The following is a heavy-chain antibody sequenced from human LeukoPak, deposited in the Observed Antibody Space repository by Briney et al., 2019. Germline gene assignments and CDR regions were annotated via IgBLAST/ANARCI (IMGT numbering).Heavy chain of an antibody. D-gene: IGHD2-15*01. J-gene: IGHJ4*02. CDR3: ARVVVAATQHFDY. CDR1: GFTFSSYA. V-gene: IGHV3-23*01. CDR2: ISGSGGST. Sequence: GGSLRLSCAASGFTFSSYAMSWVRQAPGKGLEWVSAISGSGGSTYYADSVKGRFTISRDNSKNTLYQQMNSLRAEDTAVYYCARVVVAATQHFDYWGQGTLVTVSS.